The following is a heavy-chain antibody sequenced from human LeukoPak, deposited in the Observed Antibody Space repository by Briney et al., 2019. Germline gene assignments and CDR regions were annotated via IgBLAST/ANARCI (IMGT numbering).Heavy chain of an antibody. CDR3: AGVDYGDYGFDY. J-gene: IGHJ4*02. CDR1: GFTFSNAW. V-gene: IGHV3-66*01. D-gene: IGHD4-17*01. CDR2: IYSGGST. Sequence: QTGGSLRLSCAASGFTFSNAWMSWVRQAPGKGLEWVSVIYSGGSTYYADSVKGRFTISRDNSKNTLYLQMNSLRAEDTAVYYCAGVDYGDYGFDYWGQGTLVTVSS.